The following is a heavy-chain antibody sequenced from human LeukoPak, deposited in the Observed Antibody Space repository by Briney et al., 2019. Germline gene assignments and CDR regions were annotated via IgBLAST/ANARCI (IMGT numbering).Heavy chain of an antibody. V-gene: IGHV1-69*05. CDR2: IIPTFGTA. Sequence: GSSVKVSCKASGGTFSSYAISWVRQAPGQGLEWMGGIIPTFGTANYAQKFQGRVTITTDESTCTAYMELSSLRSEDTAVYYCARLSNYGLGYYYYMDVWGKGTTVTVSS. CDR1: GGTFSSYA. D-gene: IGHD4-11*01. J-gene: IGHJ6*03. CDR3: ARLSNYGLGYYYYMDV.